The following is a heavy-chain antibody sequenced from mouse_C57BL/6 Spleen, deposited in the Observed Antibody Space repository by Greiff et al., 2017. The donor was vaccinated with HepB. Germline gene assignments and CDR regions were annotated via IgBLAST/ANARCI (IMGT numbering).Heavy chain of an antibody. CDR3: AREGNDYDGVFAY. CDR2: ISDGGSYT. V-gene: IGHV5-4*01. D-gene: IGHD2-4*01. J-gene: IGHJ3*01. Sequence: EVKVVESGGGLVKPGGSLKLSCAASGFTFSSYAMSWVRQTPEKRLEWVATISDGGSYTYYPDNVKGRFTISRDNAKNNLYLQMSHLKSEDTAMYYCAREGNDYDGVFAYWGQGTLVTVSA. CDR1: GFTFSSYA.